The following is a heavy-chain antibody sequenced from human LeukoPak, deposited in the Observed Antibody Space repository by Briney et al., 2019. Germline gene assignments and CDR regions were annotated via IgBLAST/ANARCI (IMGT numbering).Heavy chain of an antibody. CDR2: ITSSSTYV. D-gene: IGHD5-12*01. J-gene: IGHJ6*03. CDR1: GFTFSSYA. V-gene: IGHV3-21*01. CDR3: AGEPYSGSYGNNYYYYMDV. Sequence: GGSLRLSCAASGFTFSSYAMNWVRQAPGQRLEWVSSITSSSTYVFYADSVKGRPTISRDNAQNSLYLQMNSLRAEDTAVYYCAGEPYSGSYGNNYYYYMDVWGKGTTVTISS.